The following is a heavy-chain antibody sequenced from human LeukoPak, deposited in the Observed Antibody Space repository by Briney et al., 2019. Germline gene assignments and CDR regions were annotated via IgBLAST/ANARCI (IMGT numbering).Heavy chain of an antibody. CDR3: ARDVMITFGGVHAFDI. D-gene: IGHD3-16*01. CDR2: IYYSGST. V-gene: IGHV4-39*07. CDR1: GGSISSSSYY. Sequence: PSETLSLTCTVSGGSISSSSYYWGWIRQPPGKGLEWIGSIYYSGSTYYNPSLKSRVTISVDTSKNQFSLKLSSVTAADTAVYYCARDVMITFGGVHAFDIWGQGTMVTVSS. J-gene: IGHJ3*02.